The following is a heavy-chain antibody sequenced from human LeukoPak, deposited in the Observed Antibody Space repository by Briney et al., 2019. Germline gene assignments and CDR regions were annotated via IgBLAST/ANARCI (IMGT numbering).Heavy chain of an antibody. CDR2: ISGSGGST. CDR3: AKASIRYSGYDSDEYFQH. CDR1: GFTFSSYA. Sequence: PGGSLRLSCAASGFTFSSYAMSWVRQAPGKGLEWVSAISGSGGSTYYADSVKGRFTISRDNSKNTLYLQMNSLRAEDTAVYYCAKASIRYSGYDSDEYFQHWGQGTLVTVSS. D-gene: IGHD5-12*01. J-gene: IGHJ1*01. V-gene: IGHV3-23*01.